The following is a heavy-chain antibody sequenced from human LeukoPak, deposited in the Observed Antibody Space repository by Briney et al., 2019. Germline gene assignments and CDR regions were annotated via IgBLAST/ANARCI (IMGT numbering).Heavy chain of an antibody. V-gene: IGHV4-59*08. CDR1: GGSISSYY. J-gene: IGHJ4*02. CDR3: ARHEGYSSSQPFGY. Sequence: SETLSLTCTVSGGSISSYYWSWIRQPPGKGLEWIGYIYYSGSTNYNPSLKSRVTISVDTSKNQCSLKLSSVTAADTAVYYCARHEGYSSSQPFGYWGQGTLVTVSS. CDR2: IYYSGST. D-gene: IGHD6-13*01.